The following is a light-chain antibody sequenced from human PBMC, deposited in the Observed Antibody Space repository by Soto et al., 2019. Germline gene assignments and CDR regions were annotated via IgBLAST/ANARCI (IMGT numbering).Light chain of an antibody. CDR3: QQRSNWHPLT. J-gene: IGKJ4*01. Sequence: EIELTQSPATLSASAGDRVTLTCRASQSVSSYLAWYQQKPGQAPRLLIYDASNRDTGVPARFSGSGSGTEFTLTISSLQPDDFAAYYCQQRSNWHPLTFGGGTKVEIK. CDR1: QSVSSY. CDR2: DAS. V-gene: IGKV3-11*01.